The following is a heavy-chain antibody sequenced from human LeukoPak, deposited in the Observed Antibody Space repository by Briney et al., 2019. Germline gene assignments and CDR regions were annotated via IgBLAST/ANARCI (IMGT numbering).Heavy chain of an antibody. J-gene: IGHJ4*02. CDR3: ARDSQGAFDY. Sequence: PGGSLRLSCAASGFTVSSNYMSWVRQAPGKGLEWVSVIYSSGSTYYADSVKGRFTISRDNSKNTLYLQMNSLRAEDTAVYYCARDSQGAFDYWGQGTLVTVSS. CDR2: IYSSGST. CDR1: GFTVSSNY. D-gene: IGHD2/OR15-2a*01. V-gene: IGHV3-53*01.